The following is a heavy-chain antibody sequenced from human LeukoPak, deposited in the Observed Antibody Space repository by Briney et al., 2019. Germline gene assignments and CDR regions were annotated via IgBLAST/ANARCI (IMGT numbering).Heavy chain of an antibody. D-gene: IGHD5-24*01. CDR2: INLSKGT. CDR3: TRLGYKASLGDNHDGMDV. CDR1: GGSFRGSL. J-gene: IGHJ6*02. V-gene: IGHV4-34*01. Sequence: SETLSLTCTVYGGSFRGSLWSGIRNPPGKGWWWIGEINLSKGTRTNSSVESGVTISVDTSKNQSLLKQSSVTAADTAVYYCTRLGYKASLGDNHDGMDVWGQGTTVTVSS.